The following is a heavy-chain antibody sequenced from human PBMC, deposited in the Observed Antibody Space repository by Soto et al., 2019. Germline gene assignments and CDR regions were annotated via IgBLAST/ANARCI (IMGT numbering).Heavy chain of an antibody. CDR1: GGTFSSYT. V-gene: IGHV1-69*02. CDR3: ATRRRAGYSGYDLDY. Sequence: SVKVSCKASGGTFSSYTISWVRQAPGQGLEWMGRIIPILGIANYAQKFQGRVTITADKSTSTAYMELSSLRSEDTAVYYCATRRRAGYSGYDLDYWGQGTLVTVSS. J-gene: IGHJ4*02. D-gene: IGHD5-12*01. CDR2: IIPILGIA.